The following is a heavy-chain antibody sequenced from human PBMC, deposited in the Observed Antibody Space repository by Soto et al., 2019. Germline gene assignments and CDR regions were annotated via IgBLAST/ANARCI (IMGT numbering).Heavy chain of an antibody. V-gene: IGHV4-39*01. J-gene: IGHJ3*02. CDR1: GGSISSSSYY. CDR2: IYYSGST. Sequence: LSLTCTVSGGSISSSSYYWVWIRQPPGKGLEWIGSIYYSGSTYYNPSLKSRVTISVDTSKNQFSLKLSSVTAADTAVYYCARNSNMGATGAFDIWGQGTMVTVSS. D-gene: IGHD1-26*01. CDR3: ARNSNMGATGAFDI.